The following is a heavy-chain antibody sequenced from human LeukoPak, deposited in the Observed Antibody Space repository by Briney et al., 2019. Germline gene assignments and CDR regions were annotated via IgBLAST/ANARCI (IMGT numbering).Heavy chain of an antibody. CDR1: GGSFSGYY. CDR2: INHSGST. D-gene: IGHD6-19*01. V-gene: IGHV4-34*01. CDR3: ARGPGHSSGWSRLFFY. Sequence: PSETLSLTCAVYGGSFSGYYWSWIRQPPGKGLEWIGEINHSGSTNYNPSLKSRVTISVDTSKNQFSLKLNSVTAADTAVYYCARGPGHSSGWSRLFFYWSQGTLVTVSS. J-gene: IGHJ4*02.